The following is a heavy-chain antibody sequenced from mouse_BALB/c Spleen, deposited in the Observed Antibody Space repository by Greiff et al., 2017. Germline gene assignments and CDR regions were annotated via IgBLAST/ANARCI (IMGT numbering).Heavy chain of an antibody. V-gene: IGHV5-17*02. CDR3: AREGDYDGPWFAY. CDR1: GFTFSSFG. J-gene: IGHJ3*01. Sequence: EVKLMESGGGLVQPGGSRKLSCAASGFTFSSFGMHWVRQAPEKGLEWVAYISSGSSTIYYADTVKGRFTISRDNPKNTLFLQMTSLRSEDTAMYYCAREGDYDGPWFAYWGQGTLVTVSA. D-gene: IGHD2-4*01. CDR2: ISSGSSTI.